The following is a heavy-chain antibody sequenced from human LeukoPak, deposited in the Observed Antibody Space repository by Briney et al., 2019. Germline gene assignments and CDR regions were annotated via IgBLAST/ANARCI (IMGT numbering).Heavy chain of an antibody. CDR3: ARLSADYYDSSGLLYYFDY. D-gene: IGHD3-22*01. CDR1: GYTFTSYG. J-gene: IGHJ4*02. V-gene: IGHV1-18*01. Sequence: ASVKVSCKASGYTFTSYGISWVRQAPGQGLEWMGWISAYNGNTNYAQKLQGRVTMTTDTSTSTAYTELRSLRSDDTAVYYCARLSADYYDSSGLLYYFDYWGQGTLVTVSS. CDR2: ISAYNGNT.